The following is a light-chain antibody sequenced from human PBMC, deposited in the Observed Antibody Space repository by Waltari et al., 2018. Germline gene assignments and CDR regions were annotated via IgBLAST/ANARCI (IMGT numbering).Light chain of an antibody. CDR3: QQRSNWPPIFT. CDR1: QSVGSY. J-gene: IGKJ3*01. CDR2: DAS. V-gene: IGKV3-11*01. Sequence: EIVLTQSPATLSLSPGERATLSCRASQSVGSYLAWYQQKPGQAPRLLIYDASKRATGTPARFSGSGSGTDFSLSMSSLEPEDFGVYYCQQRSNWPPIFTFGPGTKVDIK.